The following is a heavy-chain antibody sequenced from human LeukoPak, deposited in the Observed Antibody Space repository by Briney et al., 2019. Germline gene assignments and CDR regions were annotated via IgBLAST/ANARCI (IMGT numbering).Heavy chain of an antibody. CDR2: IYYSGST. J-gene: IGHJ4*02. Sequence: SETLSLTCTVSGGSLSSYYWSWIRQPPGKGLEWIGYIYYSGSTNYNPSLKSRVTISVDTSKNQFSLKLRSMTAADRAGYYCARERFGRVFDYWGQGTLVTVSS. V-gene: IGHV4-59*01. CDR3: ARERFGRVFDY. CDR1: GGSLSSYY. D-gene: IGHD3-10*01.